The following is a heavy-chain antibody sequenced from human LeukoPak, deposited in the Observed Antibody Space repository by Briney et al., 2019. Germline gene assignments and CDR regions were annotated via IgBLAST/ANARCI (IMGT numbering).Heavy chain of an antibody. CDR1: GGSISSSSYY. J-gene: IGHJ5*02. Sequence: SETLSLTCTVSGGSISSSSYYWGWIRQPPGKGLEWIGSIYYSGSTYYHPSLKRRVTISVDTSKNQFSLTLSSVTAADTAVYYCARPSGSYSRWFDPWGQGTLVTVSS. D-gene: IGHD1-26*01. CDR3: ARPSGSYSRWFDP. V-gene: IGHV4-39*01. CDR2: IYYSGST.